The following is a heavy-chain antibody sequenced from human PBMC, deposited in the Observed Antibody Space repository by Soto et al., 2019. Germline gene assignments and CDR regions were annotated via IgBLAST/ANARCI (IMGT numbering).Heavy chain of an antibody. CDR1: GFTFSSYG. Sequence: QVQLVESGGGVVQPGRSLRLSCAASGFTFSSYGRHWVRQAPGKRLEWVTVISYDGNVAYYADFVKGRFTISRDNSKNTLYLQMNSLRTEDTAMYYCAKEGPITNWYFDYWGQGTLVTVSS. CDR3: AKEGPITNWYFDY. D-gene: IGHD1-1*01. V-gene: IGHV3-30*18. J-gene: IGHJ4*02. CDR2: ISYDGNVA.